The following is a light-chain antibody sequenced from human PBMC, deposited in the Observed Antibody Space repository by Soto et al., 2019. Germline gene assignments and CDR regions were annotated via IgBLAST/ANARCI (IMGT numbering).Light chain of an antibody. CDR2: GAS. CDR1: QSVSSY. J-gene: IGKJ5*01. Sequence: EIVLTQSPGTLSVSPGGRGTLSCMAIQSVSSYLALYQQKPGQAPRLLIYGASTRATGIPARFSGSGSGTEFTLTISRLEPEDFALYYCQHYVERSPITFGQGTRLEIK. V-gene: IGKV3-20*01. CDR3: QHYVERSPIT.